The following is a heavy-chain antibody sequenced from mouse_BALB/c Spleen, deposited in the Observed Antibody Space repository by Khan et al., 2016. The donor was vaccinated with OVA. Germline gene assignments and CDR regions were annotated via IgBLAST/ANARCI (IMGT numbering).Heavy chain of an antibody. J-gene: IGHJ2*01. V-gene: IGHV3-2*02. CDR1: GYSITSDYA. Sequence: EVQLQESGPGLVKPSQSLSLTCTVTGYSITSDYAWNWLRQFPGNKLEWMGYISYSGNPNYTPSLRSRISITRDTSKNQFFLQLNSVTTEDTATYDCARVYGGDFDYWGQGTTLTVSS. D-gene: IGHD1-1*01. CDR3: ARVYGGDFDY. CDR2: ISYSGNP.